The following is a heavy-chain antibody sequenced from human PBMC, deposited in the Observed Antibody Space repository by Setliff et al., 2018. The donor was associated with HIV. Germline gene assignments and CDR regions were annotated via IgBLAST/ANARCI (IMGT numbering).Heavy chain of an antibody. CDR3: ARGAWIQLWNGDFDI. J-gene: IGHJ3*02. D-gene: IGHD5-18*01. Sequence: ASVKVSCKASGYTFSAYNMHWVRQAPGQGLEWMGWINSASGGTNYAQNFQGRVTMTRDTSVSTAYMELSRLRSDDTAVYYCARGAWIQLWNGDFDIWGQGTMVTVSS. CDR1: GYTFSAYN. CDR2: INSASGGT. V-gene: IGHV1-2*02.